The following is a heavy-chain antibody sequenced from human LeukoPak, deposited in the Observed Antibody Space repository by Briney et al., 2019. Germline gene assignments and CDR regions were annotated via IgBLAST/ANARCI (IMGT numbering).Heavy chain of an antibody. V-gene: IGHV1-18*01. CDR2: ISAYNGNT. CDR1: GYTFTSYG. CDR3: AGGSGWYKDAFDI. D-gene: IGHD6-19*01. J-gene: IGHJ3*02. Sequence: ASVKVSCKASGYTFTSYGISWGGQARGQGGEGMGWISAYNGNTNYEQKLQGRGTITTDTSTSTDYIELTSLRSDDTAVYYCAGGSGWYKDAFDIWGQGTMVTVSS.